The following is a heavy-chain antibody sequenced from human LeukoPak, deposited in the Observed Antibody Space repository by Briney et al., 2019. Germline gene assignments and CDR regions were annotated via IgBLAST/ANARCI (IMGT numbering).Heavy chain of an antibody. CDR2: INPNSGGT. D-gene: IGHD3-10*01. J-gene: IGHJ5*02. Sequence: ASVKVSCKASGYTFTGYYMHWVRQAPVQGLEWMGWINPNSGGTNYAQRFQGRVTMTRDTSISTAYMELSRLRSDDTAVYYCARVSYFWAYKWFDPWGQGTLVTVSS. CDR1: GYTFTGYY. CDR3: ARVSYFWAYKWFDP. V-gene: IGHV1-2*02.